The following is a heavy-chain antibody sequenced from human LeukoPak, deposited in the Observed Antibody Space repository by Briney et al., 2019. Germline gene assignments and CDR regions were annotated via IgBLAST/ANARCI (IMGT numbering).Heavy chain of an antibody. CDR2: ISYDGSNK. D-gene: IGHD6-19*01. Sequence: GRSLRLSCAASGFTFSSYGMHWVRQAPGKGLEWVAVISYDGSNKYYADSVKGRFTISRDNSKNTLYLQMNSLRAEDTAVYYCAKDPLPFYSSGWYYFDYWGQGTLVTVSS. J-gene: IGHJ4*02. V-gene: IGHV3-30*18. CDR3: AKDPLPFYSSGWYYFDY. CDR1: GFTFSSYG.